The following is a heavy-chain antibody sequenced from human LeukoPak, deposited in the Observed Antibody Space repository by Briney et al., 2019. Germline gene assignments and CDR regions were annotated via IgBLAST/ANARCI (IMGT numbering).Heavy chain of an antibody. D-gene: IGHD7-27*01. CDR1: GFTFSSYA. V-gene: IGHV3-23*01. CDR3: AKDANWGFEY. Sequence: GGSLRLSCAASGFTFSSYAMSWVRRAPGKGLEWVSTISGSGGSTYYADSVKGHFTISRDNSKNTLYLQMSSLRAEDTAVYYCAKDANWGFEYWGQGTLVTVSS. J-gene: IGHJ4*02. CDR2: ISGSGGST.